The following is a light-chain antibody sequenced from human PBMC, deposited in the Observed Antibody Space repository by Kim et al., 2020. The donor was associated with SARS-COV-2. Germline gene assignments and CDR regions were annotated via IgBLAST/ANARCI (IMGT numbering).Light chain of an antibody. CDR3: QRFRVSTRAAT. V-gene: IGKV3-20*01. J-gene: IGKJ1*01. CDR1: QSVSSTH. Sequence: IVLTQSPGTLSLSPGERATLSCRASQSVSSTHLAWYQQKPGQAPRLLIYNTFDRATGIPVRFTGSGSGPDFSLTISRLGPQDFAEYYCQRFRVSTRAATFGEGTQV. CDR2: NTF.